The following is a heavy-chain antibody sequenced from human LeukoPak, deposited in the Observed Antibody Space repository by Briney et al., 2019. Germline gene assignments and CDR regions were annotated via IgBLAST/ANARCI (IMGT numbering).Heavy chain of an antibody. D-gene: IGHD6-13*01. Sequence: SETLSLTCTVSGGSISSGSYYWSWIRQPAGKGLEWIGRIYTSGSTNYNPSLKSRVTISVDTSKNQFSLKLSSVTAADTAVYYCARGIAARDYFDYWGQGTLVTVSS. CDR1: GGSISSGSYY. CDR3: ARGIAARDYFDY. V-gene: IGHV4-61*02. CDR2: IYTSGST. J-gene: IGHJ4*02.